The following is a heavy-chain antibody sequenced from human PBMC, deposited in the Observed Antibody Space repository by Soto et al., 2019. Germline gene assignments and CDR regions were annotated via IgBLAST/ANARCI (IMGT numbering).Heavy chain of an antibody. V-gene: IGHV3-74*01. CDR2: INSDGSST. CDR1: GFTFSSYW. D-gene: IGHD5-12*01. J-gene: IGHJ5*02. CDR3: ARESGYGTFFDH. Sequence: EVQLVESRGGLVQPGGSLRLSCAASGFTFSSYWMSWVRQAPGKGLVWVSRINSDGSSTSYADSVKGRFTISRDNAKNTLYVQMNSLRAEDTAVYYCARESGYGTFFDHWGQGTLVTVSS.